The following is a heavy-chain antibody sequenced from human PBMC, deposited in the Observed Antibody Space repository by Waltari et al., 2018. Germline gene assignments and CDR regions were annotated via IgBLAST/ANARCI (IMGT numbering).Heavy chain of an antibody. D-gene: IGHD3-22*01. CDR1: GGTFSSYA. CDR3: ASLPSYYYDSSGPRYWFDP. Sequence: QVQLVQSGAEVKKPGSSVKVSCTASGGTFSSYAISWVRQASGQGPVWMGGIIPILGIANYAQKFQGRVTITADKSTSTAYMELSSLRSEETAVYYCASLPSYYYDSSGPRYWFDPWGQGTLVTVSS. CDR2: IIPILGIA. J-gene: IGHJ5*02. V-gene: IGHV1-69*10.